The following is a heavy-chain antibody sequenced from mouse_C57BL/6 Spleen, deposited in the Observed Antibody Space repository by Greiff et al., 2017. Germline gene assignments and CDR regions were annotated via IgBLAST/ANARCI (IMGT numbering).Heavy chain of an antibody. Sequence: EVMLLESGAGLVKPGGSLKLSCAASGFTFSSYAMPWVRQSPEQRLEWVATINAGGSYTYYHENVKGRFTFSIDKAKNNLYLQMSHLKSEDTAMYYCASSSYYCGSSHWYFDVWGTGTTVTVSS. D-gene: IGHD1-1*01. J-gene: IGHJ1*03. V-gene: IGHV5-4*03. CDR1: GFTFSSYA. CDR3: ASSSYYCGSSHWYFDV. CDR2: INAGGSYT.